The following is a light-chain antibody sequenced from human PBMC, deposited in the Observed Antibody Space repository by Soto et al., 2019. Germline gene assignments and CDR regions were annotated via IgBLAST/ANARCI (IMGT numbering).Light chain of an antibody. CDR2: GAS. J-gene: IGKJ1*01. Sequence: EIVMRQSPATLSVSPGERATLSCRASQSLGTNLAWFQQKPGQAPRLLIHGASTRATGTPARFSGSGSGTEFTLTISSLQSEDFAVYYCQQYNMLPRTFGQGTKVDIK. CDR1: QSLGTN. V-gene: IGKV3-15*01. CDR3: QQYNMLPRT.